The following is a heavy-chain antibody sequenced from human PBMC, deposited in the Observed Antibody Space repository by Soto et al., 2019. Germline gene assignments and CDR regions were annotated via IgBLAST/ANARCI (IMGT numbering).Heavy chain of an antibody. Sequence: GGSLRLSCAASGFTFRSFTMNWVRQAPGKGLEWVPTISSNSAYIYYTDALRGRFTISRDNAKNSLHLQMNSLRAEDTAVYYCTRDASRDSSARGWFDPWGPGTLVTVSS. CDR3: TRDASRDSSARGWFDP. V-gene: IGHV3-21*01. CDR2: ISSNSAYI. CDR1: GFTFRSFT. J-gene: IGHJ5*02. D-gene: IGHD6-13*01.